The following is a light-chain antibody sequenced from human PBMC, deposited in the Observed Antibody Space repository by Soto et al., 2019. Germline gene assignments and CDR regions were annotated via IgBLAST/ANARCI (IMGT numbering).Light chain of an antibody. J-gene: IGLJ1*01. CDR2: AVT. V-gene: IGLV2-14*01. CDR3: SSYTSSGTYV. CDR1: SSAVGDYNY. Sequence: QSALTQPASVSGSPGQSITISCTGTSSAVGDYNYVSWYQQHPGKAPKLMIHAVTARPSGVSNRFSGSKSGNTASLTISGLQAEDEADYYCSSYTSSGTYVFGTGTKLTVL.